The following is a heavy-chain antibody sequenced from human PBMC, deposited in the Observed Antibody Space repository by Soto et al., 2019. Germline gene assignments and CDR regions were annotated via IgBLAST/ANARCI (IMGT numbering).Heavy chain of an antibody. V-gene: IGHV3-23*01. D-gene: IGHD2-15*01. Sequence: GGSLRLSCAASGFTFSSYAMSWVRQAPGKGLEWVSAISGSGGSTYYADSVKGRFTISRDNSKNTLYLQMNSLRAEDTAVYYCAKVPSSYCSGGSCYAYWGQGTLVTVSS. CDR3: AKVPSSYCSGGSCYAY. CDR2: ISGSGGST. J-gene: IGHJ4*02. CDR1: GFTFSSYA.